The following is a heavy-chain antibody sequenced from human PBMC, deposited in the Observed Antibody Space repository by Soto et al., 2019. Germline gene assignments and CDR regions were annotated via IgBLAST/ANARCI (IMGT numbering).Heavy chain of an antibody. Sequence: QVQLVESGGGVVQPGRSLRLSCAASGFTFSSYAMHWVRQAPGKGLEWVAVISYDGSNKYYADSVKGRFTISRDNSKNTLDLQMNSLRAEDTAVYYCARDRVVVADSFVYWGQGTLVTVSS. CDR3: ARDRVVVADSFVY. J-gene: IGHJ4*02. CDR2: ISYDGSNK. CDR1: GFTFSSYA. D-gene: IGHD3-22*01. V-gene: IGHV3-30-3*01.